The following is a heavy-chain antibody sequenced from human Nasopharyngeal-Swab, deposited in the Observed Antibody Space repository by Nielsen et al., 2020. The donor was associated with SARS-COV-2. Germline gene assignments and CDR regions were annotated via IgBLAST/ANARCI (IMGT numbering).Heavy chain of an antibody. CDR3: ARRLSVVPAFNGGGNFDY. D-gene: IGHD2-2*01. CDR2: IYYSGST. J-gene: IGHJ4*02. V-gene: IGHV4-34*01. Sequence: SETLSLTCAVYDGSFSGYCWSWIRQPPGKGLEWIGSIYYSGSTYYNPSLKSRVTISVDTSKNQFSLKLSSVTAADTAVYYCARRLSVVPAFNGGGNFDYWGQGTLVTVSS. CDR1: DGSFSGYC.